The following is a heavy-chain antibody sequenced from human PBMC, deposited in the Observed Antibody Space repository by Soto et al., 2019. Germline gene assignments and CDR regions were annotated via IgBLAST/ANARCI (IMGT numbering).Heavy chain of an antibody. CDR3: ARKVATMVEYYFDY. D-gene: IGHD5-12*01. J-gene: IGHJ4*02. CDR2: IWYDGSNK. Sequence: GGSLRLSCAASGFTFSSYGMHWVRQAPGKGLEWVAVIWYDGSNKYYADSVKGRFTISRDNSKNTLYLQMNSLRAEDTAVYYCARKVATMVEYYFDYWGQGTLVTVSS. CDR1: GFTFSSYG. V-gene: IGHV3-33*01.